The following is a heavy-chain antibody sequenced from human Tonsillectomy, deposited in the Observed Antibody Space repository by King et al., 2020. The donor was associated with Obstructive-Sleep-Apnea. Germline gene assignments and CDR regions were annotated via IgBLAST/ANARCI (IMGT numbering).Heavy chain of an antibody. CDR3: TSVDTDLLGNY. D-gene: IGHD5-18*01. CDR1: GFNFGDFV. V-gene: IGHV3-49*03. Sequence: VQLVESGGGLVQPGRSLRLSCMASGFNFGDFVMSWFRQAPGKGLEWVGFIRSKNYDGTPEYAASVKGRFVISRDDSKSVVHLQMNNLQTEDTAVYYCTSVDTDLLGNYWGQGTLVTVSS. CDR2: IRSKNYDGTP. J-gene: IGHJ4*02.